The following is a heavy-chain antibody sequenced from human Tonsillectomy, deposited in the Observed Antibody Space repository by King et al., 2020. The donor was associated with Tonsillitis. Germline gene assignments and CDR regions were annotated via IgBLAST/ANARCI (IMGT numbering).Heavy chain of an antibody. V-gene: IGHV4-61*02. CDR2: IYTSGST. CDR1: GASISSGSYY. Sequence: VQLQESGPGLVKPSQTLSLTCTVSGASISSGSYYWSWIRQPAGKGLEWIGRIYTSGSTHYNPALKSRVTMSVDTSKNQFSLKLSSVTAADAAVYYCARSSSSWREYYYYFNYMDVWGKGTTVTVSS. J-gene: IGHJ6*03. D-gene: IGHD6-13*01. CDR3: ARSSSSWREYYYYFNYMDV.